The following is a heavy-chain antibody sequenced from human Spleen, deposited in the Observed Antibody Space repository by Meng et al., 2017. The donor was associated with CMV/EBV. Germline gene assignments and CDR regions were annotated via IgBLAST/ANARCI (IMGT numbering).Heavy chain of an antibody. D-gene: IGHD3-10*01. Sequence: GESLNISCAASGFTFSSYWMSWVRQAPGKGLEWVANIKQDGSEKYYVDSVKGRFTISRDNAKNSLYLQMNSLRAEDTAVYYCASNNYYGSGSPFDYWGQGTLVTVSS. V-gene: IGHV3-7*01. CDR2: IKQDGSEK. CDR3: ASNNYYGSGSPFDY. CDR1: GFTFSSYW. J-gene: IGHJ4*02.